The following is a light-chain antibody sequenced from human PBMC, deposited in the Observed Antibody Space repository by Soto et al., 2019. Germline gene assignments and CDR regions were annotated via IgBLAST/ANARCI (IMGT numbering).Light chain of an antibody. CDR2: DVS. J-gene: IGLJ1*01. Sequence: QSVLTQPASVSGSPGQSITISCTGTSSDVGGYNYVSWYQQHPGKAPKLMIYDVSNRPSGVSIRFSGSKSGNTASLTISGLQAEDEADYYCSSYTSSSTLSYVFGTGTKVTVL. CDR1: SSDVGGYNY. CDR3: SSYTSSSTLSYV. V-gene: IGLV2-14*01.